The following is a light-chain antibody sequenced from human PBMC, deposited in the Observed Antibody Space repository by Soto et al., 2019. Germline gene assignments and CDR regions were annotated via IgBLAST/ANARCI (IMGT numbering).Light chain of an antibody. J-gene: IGLJ2*01. V-gene: IGLV2-14*03. CDR3: SSYTTTNTVL. CDR2: NVN. Sequence: QSALTQPASVSGSPGQSITISCTGTSSDVGASVFVSWFQQHPGKAPKLIIYNVNNRPSGVSNRFSGSKSGNTASLTISGLQTEDEADYYCSSYTTTNTVLFGGGTKLTVL. CDR1: SSDVGASVF.